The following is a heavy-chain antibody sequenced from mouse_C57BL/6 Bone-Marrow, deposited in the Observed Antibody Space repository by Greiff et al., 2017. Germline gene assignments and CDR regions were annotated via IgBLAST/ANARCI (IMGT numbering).Heavy chain of an antibody. CDR3: ARVTTGVAGYFDV. J-gene: IGHJ1*03. Sequence: QVQLQQPGAELVKPGASVKMSCKASGYTFTSYWITWVKQSPGQGLEWIGGIYPGSGSTNYNEKVKSKDTLTVDTSSSTVYLQLNSMTSEDYAVYYCARVTTGVAGYFDVWGTGTTVTVSS. V-gene: IGHV1-55*01. CDR2: IYPGSGST. CDR1: GYTFTSYW. D-gene: IGHD1-1*01.